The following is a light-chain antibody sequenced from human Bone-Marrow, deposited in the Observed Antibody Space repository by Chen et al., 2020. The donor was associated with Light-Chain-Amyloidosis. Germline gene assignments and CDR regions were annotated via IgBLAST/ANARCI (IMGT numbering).Light chain of an antibody. V-gene: IGLV6-57*01. J-gene: IGLJ3*02. CDR2: EDD. Sequence: FMLTQPHSVSESPGKTVIISCTRSSGSIATNYVQRYQQRPGRSPTTVIYEDDQRPSGVPDRFSGSIDRSSNSASLTISGLKTEDEADYYCQSYQGSSQGVFGGGTKLTVL. CDR1: SGSIATNY. CDR3: QSYQGSSQGV.